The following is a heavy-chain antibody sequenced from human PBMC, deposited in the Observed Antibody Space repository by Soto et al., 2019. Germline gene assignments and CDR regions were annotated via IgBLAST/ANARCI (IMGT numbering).Heavy chain of an antibody. D-gene: IGHD3-3*01. Sequence: SXRLSFAASGFTFSSYGMHWVRQAPGKGLEWVAVISYDGSNKYYADSVKGRFTISRDNSKNTLYLQMNSLRAEDTAVYYCAKALITIFGVVITTDYYYYGMDVWGQGTTVTVSS. CDR1: GFTFSSYG. J-gene: IGHJ6*02. CDR2: ISYDGSNK. CDR3: AKALITIFGVVITTDYYYYGMDV. V-gene: IGHV3-30*18.